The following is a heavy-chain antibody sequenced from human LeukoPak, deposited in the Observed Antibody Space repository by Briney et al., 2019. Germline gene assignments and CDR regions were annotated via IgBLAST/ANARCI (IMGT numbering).Heavy chain of an antibody. CDR3: ARGKAVAGTFSWFDP. Sequence: GGSLRLSCAASGFTFSVYWMHWVRQAPGRGLVWVSLINSDGSSTRYADSVKGRFTISRDNAKNTLYLQMNSLRAEDTAVYYCARGKAVAGTFSWFDPWGQGTLVTVSS. V-gene: IGHV3-74*01. D-gene: IGHD6-19*01. CDR1: GFTFSVYW. CDR2: INSDGSST. J-gene: IGHJ5*02.